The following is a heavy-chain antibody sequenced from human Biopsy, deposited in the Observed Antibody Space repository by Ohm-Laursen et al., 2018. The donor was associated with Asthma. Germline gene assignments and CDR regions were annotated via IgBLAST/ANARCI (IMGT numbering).Heavy chain of an antibody. Sequence: SETLSLTCAVSGGSISGFYWSWIRQPPGKGLEWIGYIYYTGTTNYNPSLKSRVSISVDTSKNQFSLKLTSVTAADTAVYYCAGDFGGWYYFDNWGQGSLVTVSS. CDR3: AGDFGGWYYFDN. V-gene: IGHV4-59*01. CDR2: IYYTGTT. D-gene: IGHD3-3*01. J-gene: IGHJ4*02. CDR1: GGSISGFY.